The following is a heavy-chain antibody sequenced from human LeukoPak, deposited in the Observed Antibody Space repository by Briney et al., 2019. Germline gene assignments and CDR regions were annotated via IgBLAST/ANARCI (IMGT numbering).Heavy chain of an antibody. D-gene: IGHD3-10*01. CDR2: IYYTGNT. J-gene: IGHJ4*02. CDR1: GGSISSSSYY. CDR3: ARDRSGWFGEFQVGY. Sequence: SETLSLTCTVSGGSISSSSYYWGWIRQPPGKGLGWIGSIYYTGNTYYNPSLKSRVTISVDTSKNQFSLKLSSVTAADTAVYYCARDRSGWFGEFQVGYWGQGTLVTVSS. V-gene: IGHV4-39*07.